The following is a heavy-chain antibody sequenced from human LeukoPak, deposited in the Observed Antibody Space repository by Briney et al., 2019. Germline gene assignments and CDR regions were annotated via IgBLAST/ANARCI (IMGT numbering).Heavy chain of an antibody. J-gene: IGHJ6*02. CDR1: GGSISSGGHY. Sequence: SETLSLTCTVSGGSISSGGHYWSWIRQYPGKGLEWIGYIYYSGSTYYNPSLKSRVTISVDTSKNQFSLKLSYVTAADTAVYYCAREVYDILTGYYYGMDVWGQGTTVTVSS. CDR3: AREVYDILTGYYYGMDV. D-gene: IGHD3-9*01. V-gene: IGHV4-30-4*08. CDR2: IYYSGST.